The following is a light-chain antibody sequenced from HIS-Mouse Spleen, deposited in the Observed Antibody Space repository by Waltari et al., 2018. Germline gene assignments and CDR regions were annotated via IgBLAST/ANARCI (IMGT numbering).Light chain of an antibody. V-gene: IGLV2-11*01. CDR1: SSDVGGYNY. Sequence: QSALTQPRSVSGSPGQSVTISCTGTSSDVGGYNYVSWYHQHPGKAPKLMIYDVSKRPYGVPDRFSGSKSGNTASLTISGLQAEDEADYYCCSYAGSYTGVFGTGTKVTGL. CDR2: DVS. J-gene: IGLJ1*01. CDR3: CSYAGSYTGV.